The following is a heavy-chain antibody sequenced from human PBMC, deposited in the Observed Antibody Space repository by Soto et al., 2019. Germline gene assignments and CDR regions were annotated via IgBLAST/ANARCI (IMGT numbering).Heavy chain of an antibody. V-gene: IGHV4-34*01. D-gene: IGHD4-4*01. J-gene: IGHJ6*02. CDR2: INHSGST. CDR1: GGSFSGYY. Sequence: SETLSLTCAVYGGSFSGYYWSWIRQPPGKGLEWIGEINHSGSTNYNPSLKSRVTISVDTSKNQFSLKLSSVTAADTAVYYCARCNGRGTVTSYYYYYGMDVCGQGTTVTVSS. CDR3: ARCNGRGTVTSYYYYYGMDV.